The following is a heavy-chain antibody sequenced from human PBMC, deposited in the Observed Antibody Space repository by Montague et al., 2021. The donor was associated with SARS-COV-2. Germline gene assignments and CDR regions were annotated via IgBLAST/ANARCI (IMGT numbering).Heavy chain of an antibody. Sequence: SLRLSCAASGFTFSNYEMSWVRQAPGKGLEWLSYIRSSGSSIYYTDSVKGRFTISRDNAKNSLYLQMNSLRAEDTAVYYCARDTPYYYGSGSCYEPRRVFDYWGQGTLVTVSS. CDR1: GFTFSNYE. CDR3: ARDTPYYYGSGSCYEPRRVFDY. J-gene: IGHJ4*02. D-gene: IGHD3-10*01. V-gene: IGHV3-48*03. CDR2: IRSSGSSI.